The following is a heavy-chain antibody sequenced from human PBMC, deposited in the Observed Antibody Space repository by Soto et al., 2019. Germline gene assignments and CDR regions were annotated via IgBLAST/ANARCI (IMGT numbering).Heavy chain of an antibody. V-gene: IGHV4-30-4*01. CDR1: GGSMTVGDYY. Sequence: SETLSLTCTVSGGSMTVGDYYWSWLRQPPGKGLEWIGFINHRGTINYNPSLRSRVTISIDTSKNEFSLSLRSVTAADTAVYYCARRSNYVGGRRFDTWGQGTLVP. CDR3: ARRSNYVGGRRFDT. D-gene: IGHD3-16*01. J-gene: IGHJ5*02. CDR2: INHRGTI.